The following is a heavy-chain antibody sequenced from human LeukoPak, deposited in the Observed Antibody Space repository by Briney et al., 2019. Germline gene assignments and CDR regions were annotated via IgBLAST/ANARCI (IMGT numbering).Heavy chain of an antibody. J-gene: IGHJ5*02. CDR3: ARGVQSEP. V-gene: IGHV3-53*04. Sequence: PGGSLRLSCAPSLFTVSNNYMSWVRQAPGKGLEWVSVIYSGGTTFYADSVKGRFTISRHNSENTVYLQMNSLKPEDTAVYYCARGVQSEPWGQGTLVTVSS. CDR1: LFTVSNNY. CDR2: IYSGGTT.